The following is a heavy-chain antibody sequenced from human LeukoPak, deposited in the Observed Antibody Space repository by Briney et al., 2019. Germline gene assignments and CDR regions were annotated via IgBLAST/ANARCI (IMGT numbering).Heavy chain of an antibody. Sequence: GGSLRLSCVASTFTFSRNALSWVRQGPGKGLEWVSGISGRGDSTYYADSVKGRFTISRDNSKNTLYLHMNSLRAEDAAVYYCARGVRLRYFDWLLYPPFDYWGQGTLVTVSS. CDR1: TFTFSRNA. V-gene: IGHV3-23*01. J-gene: IGHJ4*02. CDR2: ISGRGDST. CDR3: ARGVRLRYFDWLLYPPFDY. D-gene: IGHD3-9*01.